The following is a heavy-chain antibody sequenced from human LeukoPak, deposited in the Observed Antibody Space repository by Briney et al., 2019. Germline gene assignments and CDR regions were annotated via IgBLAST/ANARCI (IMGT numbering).Heavy chain of an antibody. J-gene: IGHJ4*02. CDR2: IKEDGREK. CDR3: TREIAVAGDY. Sequence: GGSLRLSCAASGFTFSRYWMRWVRQAPGRGLEWVGKIKEDGREKYYADSVRGRLTISRDNAKNSLYLQINSLRADDTGVYYCTREIAVAGDYWGQGTLVTVSS. CDR1: GFTFSRYW. D-gene: IGHD6-19*01. V-gene: IGHV3-7*01.